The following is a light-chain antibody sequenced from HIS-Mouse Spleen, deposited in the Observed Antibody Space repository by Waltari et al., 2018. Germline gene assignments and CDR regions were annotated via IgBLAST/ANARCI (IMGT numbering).Light chain of an antibody. CDR3: CSYAGSSTWV. V-gene: IGLV2-23*01. J-gene: IGLJ3*02. CDR1: SSAVGSSNL. Sequence: QSALTQPASVSGSPGQSITISCTGTSSAVGSSNLSAWYQQHPGKAPKLMIYEGSKRPSGVSNRFSGSKSGNTASLTISGLQAEDEADYYCCSYAGSSTWVFGGGTKLTVL. CDR2: EGS.